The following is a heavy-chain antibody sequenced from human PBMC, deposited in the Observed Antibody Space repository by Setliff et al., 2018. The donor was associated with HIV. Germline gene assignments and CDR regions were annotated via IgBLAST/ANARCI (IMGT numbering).Heavy chain of an antibody. Sequence: SETLSLTCTVSGGSISTYFWTWIRQPPGKGLEWIGYIYTSGSTNYNPSLKSRVTISVDTSKNQFSLKLSSVTAADTAVYYCARGSIVGATPYYYYYYYMDVWGKGTTVTVSS. CDR1: GGSISTYF. J-gene: IGHJ6*03. CDR2: IYTSGST. D-gene: IGHD1-26*01. V-gene: IGHV4-59*01. CDR3: ARGSIVGATPYYYYYYYMDV.